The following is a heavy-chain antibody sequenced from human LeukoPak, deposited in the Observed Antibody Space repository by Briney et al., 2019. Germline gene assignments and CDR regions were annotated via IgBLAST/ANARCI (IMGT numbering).Heavy chain of an antibody. J-gene: IGHJ5*02. V-gene: IGHV6-1*01. D-gene: IGHD3-10*01. CDR1: GDSVSSNSAA. CDR2: TYYRSKWYN. Sequence: SQTLSLTCAISGDSVSSNSAAWNWIRQSPSRGLERLGRTYYRSKWYNDSAVSVRSRITINADTSKNQFSLHLNSVTPEDTAVYYCARDQMGTYYGSGSFDPWGQGTPVTVSS. CDR3: ARDQMGTYYGSGSFDP.